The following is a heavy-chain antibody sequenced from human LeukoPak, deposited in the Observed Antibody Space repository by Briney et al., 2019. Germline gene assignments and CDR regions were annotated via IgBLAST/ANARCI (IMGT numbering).Heavy chain of an antibody. J-gene: IGHJ4*02. CDR3: ARSMATTLPLDY. D-gene: IGHD5-12*01. CDR2: INPNSGGT. V-gene: IGHV1-2*04. Sequence: ASVKVSCKASGYTFTGYYMHWVRQAPGQGLEWMGWINPNSGGTNYAQKFQGWVTMTRDTSISTAYMELSRLRSDDTAVYYCARSMATTLPLDYWGQGTLVTVSS. CDR1: GYTFTGYY.